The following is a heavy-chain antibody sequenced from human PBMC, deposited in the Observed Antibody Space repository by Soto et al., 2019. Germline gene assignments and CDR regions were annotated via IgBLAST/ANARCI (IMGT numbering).Heavy chain of an antibody. CDR1: GYTFTGYY. Sequence: GASVKVSCKASGYTFTGYYMHWVRQAPGQGLEWMGWINPNSGGTNYAQKFQGWVTMTRDTSISTAYMELSRLRSDDTAVYYCARARGAGAFDIWGQGIMVSVSS. CDR2: INPNSGGT. D-gene: IGHD1-26*01. CDR3: ARARGAGAFDI. V-gene: IGHV1-2*04. J-gene: IGHJ3*02.